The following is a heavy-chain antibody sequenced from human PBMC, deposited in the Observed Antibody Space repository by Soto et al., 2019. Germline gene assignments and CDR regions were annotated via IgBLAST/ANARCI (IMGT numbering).Heavy chain of an antibody. CDR1: GFTFSSYA. CDR3: AKYCRTSSRFEGIDS. CDR2: LSRSGDTI. J-gene: IGHJ5*01. Sequence: GGSLRLSCAASGFTFSSYAMSWVRQAPGKGLEWVSALSRSGDTIYYADSVKGRFTISRDNSKNTLYLQMNSLRAEDTAVYYCAKYCRTSSRFEGIDSWGQGTLVTVSS. V-gene: IGHV3-23*01. D-gene: IGHD2-2*01.